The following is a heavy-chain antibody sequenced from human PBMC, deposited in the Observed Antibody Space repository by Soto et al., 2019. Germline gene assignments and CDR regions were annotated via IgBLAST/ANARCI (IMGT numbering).Heavy chain of an antibody. D-gene: IGHD6-6*01. V-gene: IGHV4-34*01. CDR3: ARRRSSGKQLGNWFDP. CDR2: INHSGST. J-gene: IGHJ5*02. Sequence: SETLSLTCAVYGGSFSGYYWSWIRQPPGKGLEWIGEINHSGSTNYNPSLKSRATISVDTSKNQFSLKLSSVTAADTAVYYCARRRSSGKQLGNWFDPWGQGTLVTVSS. CDR1: GGSFSGYY.